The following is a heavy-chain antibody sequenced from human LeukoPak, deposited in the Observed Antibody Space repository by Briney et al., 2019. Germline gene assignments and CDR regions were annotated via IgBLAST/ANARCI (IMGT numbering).Heavy chain of an antibody. D-gene: IGHD3-3*01. CDR3: AKHDTVFGAAHFYMDV. Sequence: TSETLSLTCAVSGDSINTYYWSWIRQPPGKGLEWVGYIYSTGNTNYNPSLKGRVTISLDTSKNQFSLNLSSVTAADTAVYYCAKHDTVFGAAHFYMDVWGKGTTVTVSS. J-gene: IGHJ6*03. CDR2: IYSTGNT. CDR1: GDSINTYY. V-gene: IGHV4-4*09.